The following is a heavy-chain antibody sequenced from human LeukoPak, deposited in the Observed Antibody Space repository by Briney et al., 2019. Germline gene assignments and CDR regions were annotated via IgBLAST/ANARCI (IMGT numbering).Heavy chain of an antibody. CDR1: DGSISRYY. V-gene: IGHV4-4*07. Sequence: SETLSLTCTVSDGSISRYYWSWIRQPAGKELQWIGRIYTSGTTNYNPSLKSRVTISVDTSKNQFSLKLSSVTAADTAVYYCARVQGGRFDLWGRGTLVTVSS. CDR2: IYTSGTT. J-gene: IGHJ2*01. D-gene: IGHD1-26*01. CDR3: ARVQGGRFDL.